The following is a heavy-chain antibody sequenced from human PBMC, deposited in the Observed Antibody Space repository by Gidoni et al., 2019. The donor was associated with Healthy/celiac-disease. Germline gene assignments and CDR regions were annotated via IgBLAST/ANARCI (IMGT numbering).Heavy chain of an antibody. CDR3: ARGRKSARWLQFTY. Sequence: QVQLQQWGAGLLKPSETLSLTCAVYDGSFSGYYWSWIRQPPGKGLELIGEINHSGSTNYNPSLKSRVTISVDTSKNQFSLKLSSVTAADTAVYYCARGRKSARWLQFTYWGQGTLVTVSS. J-gene: IGHJ4*02. CDR2: INHSGST. V-gene: IGHV4-34*01. CDR1: DGSFSGYY. D-gene: IGHD5-12*01.